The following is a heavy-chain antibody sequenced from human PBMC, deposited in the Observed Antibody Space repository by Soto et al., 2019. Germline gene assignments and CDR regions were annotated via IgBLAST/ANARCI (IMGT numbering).Heavy chain of an antibody. V-gene: IGHV4-4*02. Sequence: QVQLQESGPGLVKPSGTLSLTCAVSGGSISSTYWWSWVRQPPGKGLEWIGEIYHSGNTNYNPSLKSRVTISLGKSKNQFSLKLSSVTTADTAVYFCARIAAAGTRFDYWGQGTLVTVSS. CDR1: GGSISSTYW. D-gene: IGHD6-13*01. J-gene: IGHJ4*02. CDR3: ARIAAAGTRFDY. CDR2: IYHSGNT.